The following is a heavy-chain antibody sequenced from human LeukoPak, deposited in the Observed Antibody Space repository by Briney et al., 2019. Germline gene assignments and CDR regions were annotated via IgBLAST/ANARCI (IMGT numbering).Heavy chain of an antibody. D-gene: IGHD3-16*01. J-gene: IGHJ4*02. CDR2: IYYSGST. CDR1: GGSISSSSYY. Sequence: PSESLSLTCTVSGGSISSSSYYWGWIRQPPGKGLEWIGSIYYSGSTYYNPSLKSRVTISVDTSKNQFSVKLSSVTAADTAVYYCARRPYPDYWGQVTLVTVSS. CDR3: ARRPYPDY. V-gene: IGHV4-39*01.